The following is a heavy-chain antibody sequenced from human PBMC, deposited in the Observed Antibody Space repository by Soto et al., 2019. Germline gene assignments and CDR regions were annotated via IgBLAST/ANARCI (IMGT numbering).Heavy chain of an antibody. CDR3: ARDRSGNSDY. CDR2: MKQDGSDK. Sequence: LRLSCSASGFTFSSYWMSWVRQAPGKGLEWVANMKQDGSDKYYVDSVKGRFTISRDNAKNSLYLQMNSLRAEDTAVYYCARDRSGNSDYWGQGTLVTVSS. J-gene: IGHJ4*02. CDR1: GFTFSSYW. V-gene: IGHV3-7*03. D-gene: IGHD2-15*01.